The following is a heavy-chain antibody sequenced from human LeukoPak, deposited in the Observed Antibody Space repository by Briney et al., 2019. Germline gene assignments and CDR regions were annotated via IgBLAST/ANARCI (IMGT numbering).Heavy chain of an antibody. CDR1: GGSISSGDYY. CDR3: ARGLGGWFDP. CDR2: IYYSGST. J-gene: IGHJ5*02. D-gene: IGHD3/OR15-3a*01. Sequence: SVTLSLTCTVSGGSISSGDYYWTWIRQPPGKGLEWIGYIYYSGSTYYNPSLKSRIITSIDTSKNQFSLQLSSVTAADTAVYYCARGLGGWFDPWGQGALVTVSS. V-gene: IGHV4-30-4*01.